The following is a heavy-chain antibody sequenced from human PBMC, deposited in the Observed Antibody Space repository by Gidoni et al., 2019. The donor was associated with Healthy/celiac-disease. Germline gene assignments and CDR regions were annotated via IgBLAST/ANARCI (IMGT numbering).Heavy chain of an antibody. D-gene: IGHD3-10*01. CDR3: ARGRGNPFGESGFDY. Sequence: QVQLVQSGAEVKKPGSSGKVSCKASGGTFSSYAISWVRQAPGQGLEWMGGIFPIFGTANYAQKFQGRVTITADKSTSTAYMELSSLRSEDTSVYYCARGRGNPFGESGFDYWGQGTLVTVSS. J-gene: IGHJ4*02. V-gene: IGHV1-69*06. CDR1: GGTFSSYA. CDR2: IFPIFGTA.